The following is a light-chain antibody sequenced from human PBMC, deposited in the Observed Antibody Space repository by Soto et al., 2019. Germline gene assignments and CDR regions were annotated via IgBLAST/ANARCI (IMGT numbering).Light chain of an antibody. J-gene: IGKJ1*01. CDR3: QQYGSSPWT. CDR1: QTIRSNY. CDR2: GAS. V-gene: IGKV3-20*01. Sequence: KVLTQSPGTLSLSPGERATLSCRASQTIRSNYLAWYRQTPGQAPRLLIYGASNRATGIADRFSGSGSGTDFTLIISRLEPEDFALYYCQQYGSSPWTFGQGTKVEIK.